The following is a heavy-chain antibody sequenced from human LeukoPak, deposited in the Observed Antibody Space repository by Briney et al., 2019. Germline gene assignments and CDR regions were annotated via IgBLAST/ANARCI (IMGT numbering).Heavy chain of an antibody. CDR3: ARSPPYDYSRNPSRGAWNWFDP. D-gene: IGHD4-11*01. J-gene: IGHJ5*02. V-gene: IGHV4-39*01. Sequence: PSETLSLTCTVSGGSISSSNYYWGWIRQPPGKGLEWIGSIYYSGSTYYNPSLKSRVTISVDTSKNQFSLKLSSVTAADTAVYYFARSPPYDYSRNPSRGAWNWFDPWGQGTLVTVSS. CDR1: GGSISSSNYY. CDR2: IYYSGST.